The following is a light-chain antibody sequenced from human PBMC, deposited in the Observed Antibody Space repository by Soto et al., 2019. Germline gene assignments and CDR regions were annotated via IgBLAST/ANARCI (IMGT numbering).Light chain of an antibody. CDR2: KAS. V-gene: IGKV1-5*03. J-gene: IGKJ3*01. CDR1: QSISSW. CDR3: QQYNVYPFT. Sequence: DIQMTQSPSTLSASVGDRVTITCRASQSISSWLAWYQQKPGKAPKLLIYKASNLKNGVPSRFSGSGSGTQFTLTISSLQPEDFATYYCQQYNVYPFTFGPGTKVDIK.